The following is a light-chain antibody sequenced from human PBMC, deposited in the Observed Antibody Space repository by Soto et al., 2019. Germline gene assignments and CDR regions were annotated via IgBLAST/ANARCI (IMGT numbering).Light chain of an antibody. V-gene: IGKV1-5*03. CDR2: KAS. CDR1: QSISSW. J-gene: IGKJ2*01. CDR3: QQYNSYSPYT. Sequence: DIQMTQSPSTLSASVGDRVTITCRASQSISSWLAWYQQKPGKAPKLLIYKASSLESVVPSRFSGSGSGTEFTLTISRLQYDDFATYYCQQYNSYSPYTFGQGTKLEIK.